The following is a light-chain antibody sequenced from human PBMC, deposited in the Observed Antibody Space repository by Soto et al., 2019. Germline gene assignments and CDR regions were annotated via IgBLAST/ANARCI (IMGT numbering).Light chain of an antibody. CDR3: QHYGSSPPWT. J-gene: IGKJ1*01. Sequence: EIVLTQSPDTLSLSPGDRSTLSCRAIESVSSSYLAWYQQKPCQAPRLLIYGASSRATGTPDRFSGSGSATDFTLPISRLQPQDFAVYYCQHYGSSPPWTFGHGTKVDIK. CDR1: ESVSSSY. V-gene: IGKV3-20*01. CDR2: GAS.